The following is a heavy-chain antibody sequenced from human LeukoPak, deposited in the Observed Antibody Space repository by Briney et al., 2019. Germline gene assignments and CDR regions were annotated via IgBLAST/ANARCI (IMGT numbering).Heavy chain of an antibody. CDR1: GFTQNA. Sequence: QSWGSLRLSCEASGFTQNAMGWVRQAPGKGLEWVASISRSGGNSHYADSVKGRFTISRDNSKNKMYLQMDSLRAEDTALYYCTKAAYRGDCCDWYFDLWGRGTLVTVSS. V-gene: IGHV3-23*01. CDR3: TKAAYRGDCCDWYFDL. J-gene: IGHJ2*01. D-gene: IGHD2-21*01. CDR2: ISRSGGNS.